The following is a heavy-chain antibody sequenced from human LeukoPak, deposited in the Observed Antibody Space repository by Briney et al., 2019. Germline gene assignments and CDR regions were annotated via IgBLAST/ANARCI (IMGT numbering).Heavy chain of an antibody. V-gene: IGHV4-59*01. Sequence: SETLSLTCTVSGGSFSSYYWGWIRQPPGKGLEWIGYIYYSGSTNYNPSLTSRVTISVDTSKNQFSLKLSAVTASDTAVYYCARGTVPYYYYYGMDVWGQGTTVTVSS. CDR2: IYYSGST. CDR3: ARGTVPYYYYYGMDV. J-gene: IGHJ6*02. CDR1: GGSFSSYY. D-gene: IGHD4-17*01.